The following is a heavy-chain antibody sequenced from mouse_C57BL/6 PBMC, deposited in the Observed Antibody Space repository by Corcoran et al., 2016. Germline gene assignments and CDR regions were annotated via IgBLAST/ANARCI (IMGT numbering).Heavy chain of an antibody. D-gene: IGHD3-2*01. Sequence: EVQLQQSGPELVKPGASVKISCKASGYTFTDYYMNWVKQSHGKSLEWIGDINPNNGGTSYNQKFKGKATLTVDKSSSTAYMELRSLTSEDSAVYYCARTENRFDYWGQGTTLTVSS. CDR2: INPNNGGT. V-gene: IGHV1-26*01. CDR3: ARTENRFDY. CDR1: GYTFTDYY. J-gene: IGHJ2*01.